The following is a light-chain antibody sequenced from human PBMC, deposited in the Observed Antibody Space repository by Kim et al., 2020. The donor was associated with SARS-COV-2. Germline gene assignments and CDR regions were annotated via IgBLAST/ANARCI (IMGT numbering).Light chain of an antibody. CDR3: TSYTGADTVV. Sequence: QSFTISCTGTSSHVGDYKYVSWYQQTPDKDPKLIIYDVSYRPSGVSTRFSGSKSGNPASLTISGLQAADEADYYCTSYTGADTVVFGGGTQLTVL. CDR2: DVS. CDR1: SSHVGDYKY. J-gene: IGLJ2*01. V-gene: IGLV2-14*03.